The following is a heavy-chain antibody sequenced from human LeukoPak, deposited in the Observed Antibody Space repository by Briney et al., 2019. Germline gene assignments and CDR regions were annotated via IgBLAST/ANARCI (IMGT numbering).Heavy chain of an antibody. D-gene: IGHD3-16*01. CDR3: IRDLLPGGADV. CDR1: GSTSNDFA. V-gene: IGHV3-9*02. Sequence: GRSLRLSCAASGSTSNDFAMHWVRQVPGKGLEWVAGIYRNSDRIDYGNSVKGRFAVFRDNDNNSLFLQMSSLRTEDTALYYCIRDLLPGGADVWGQGTAVTVSS. CDR2: IYRNSDRI. J-gene: IGHJ6*01.